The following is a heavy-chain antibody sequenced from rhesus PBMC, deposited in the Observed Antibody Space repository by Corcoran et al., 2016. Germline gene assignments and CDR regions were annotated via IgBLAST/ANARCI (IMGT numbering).Heavy chain of an antibody. CDR2: ISGSSGST. D-gene: IGHD1-32*01. CDR3: ARGWNGFDY. CDR1: GGSVSSSNW. J-gene: IGHJ4*01. V-gene: IGHV4-65*01. Sequence: QVQLQESGPGLVKPSETLSLTCAVSGGSVSSSNWWSWIHQPPGKGLEWMGYISGSSGSTYYNPSLKSRVTISTDPSKNQFSLKLSSVTAADTAVYYCARGWNGFDYWGQGVLVTVSS.